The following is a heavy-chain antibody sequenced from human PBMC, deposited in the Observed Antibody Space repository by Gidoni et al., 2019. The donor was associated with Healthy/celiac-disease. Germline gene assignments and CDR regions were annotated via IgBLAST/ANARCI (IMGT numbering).Heavy chain of an antibody. J-gene: IGHJ3*02. CDR2: INHSGST. CDR3: ARGTYCSSTSCFLFVSESNDAFDI. V-gene: IGHV4-34*01. Sequence: QVQLQQWGAGLLKPSETLSLTCAVYGGSFSGYYWSWIRPPPGKGLEWIGEINHSGSTNYNPSLKSRVTISVDTSKNQFSLKLSSVTAADTAVYYCARGTYCSSTSCFLFVSESNDAFDIWGQGTMVTVSS. D-gene: IGHD2-2*01. CDR1: GGSFSGYY.